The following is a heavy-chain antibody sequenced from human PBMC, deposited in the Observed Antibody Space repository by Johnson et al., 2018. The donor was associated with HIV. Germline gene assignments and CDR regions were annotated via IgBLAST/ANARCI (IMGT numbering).Heavy chain of an antibody. D-gene: IGHD6-19*01. CDR3: AREGGSSAWYEDAFDI. V-gene: IGHV3-30-3*01. CDR2: ISYYGTNK. CDR1: GFTFSSYA. Sequence: VQLVESGGGVVQPGRSLRLSCAASGFTFSSYAMHWVRQAPGKGLEWVALISYYGTNKYYADSVKGRFTISRDNSKNTLYLQMNSLRAEDTAVYYCAREGGSSAWYEDAFDIWGQGTMVTVSS. J-gene: IGHJ3*02.